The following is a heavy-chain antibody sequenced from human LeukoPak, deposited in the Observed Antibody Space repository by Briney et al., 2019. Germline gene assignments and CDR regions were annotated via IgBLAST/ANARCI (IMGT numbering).Heavy chain of an antibody. J-gene: IGHJ4*02. Sequence: GGSLRLSCAASGFTFNEYTMHWVRQVPGKCLERVSLITHDGGAAFYADSVRGRFTISRDNSRNSLYLQMDSLRTEDTALYYCAREKRRLVDYWGQGTLVTVSS. CDR1: GFTFNEYT. V-gene: IGHV3-43*01. D-gene: IGHD6-25*01. CDR3: AREKRRLVDY. CDR2: ITHDGGAA.